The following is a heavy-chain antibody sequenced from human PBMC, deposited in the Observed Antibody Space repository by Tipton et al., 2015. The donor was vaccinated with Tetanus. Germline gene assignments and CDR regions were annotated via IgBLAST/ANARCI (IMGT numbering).Heavy chain of an antibody. V-gene: IGHV4-31*03. CDR3: ARDQARGARGWNYFDY. J-gene: IGHJ4*02. CDR2: IYSSGST. CDR1: GGSISGGCYY. Sequence: TLSLTCTVSGGSISGGCYYWSWIRQRPGKGLEWIGGIYSSGSTYSDPSLKGRVTISVDTSKNQFSLRLNSVTAADTAVYYCARDQARGARGWNYFDYWGLGTLVTVSS. D-gene: IGHD1-26*01.